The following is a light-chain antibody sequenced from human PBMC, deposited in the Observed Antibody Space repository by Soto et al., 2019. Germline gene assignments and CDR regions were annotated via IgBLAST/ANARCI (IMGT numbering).Light chain of an antibody. CDR1: QSVSSN. J-gene: IGKJ1*01. CDR3: QQYNNWPRT. V-gene: IGKV3-15*01. Sequence: EILMTQSPATLSVSPGERATLSCRASQSVSSNLAWYQQKPGQAPRLLFYGASTRATGIPARFSGSGSGTEFTLNISSLQSEDFAVYYCQQYNNWPRTFGQGTKVEIK. CDR2: GAS.